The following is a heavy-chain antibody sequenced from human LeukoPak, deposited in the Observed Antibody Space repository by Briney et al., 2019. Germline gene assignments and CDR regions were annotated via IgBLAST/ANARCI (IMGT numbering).Heavy chain of an antibody. CDR3: ARGRGRIAARISNWFDP. J-gene: IGHJ5*02. Sequence: GASVKVSCKASGYTFTSYDINWVRQATGQGLEWMGWMNPNSGNTGYAQKFQGRVTITRNTSISTAYMELSSLRSEDTAVYYCARGRGRIAARISNWFDPWGQGTLVTVSS. CDR2: MNPNSGNT. V-gene: IGHV1-8*03. CDR1: GYTFTSYD. D-gene: IGHD6-6*01.